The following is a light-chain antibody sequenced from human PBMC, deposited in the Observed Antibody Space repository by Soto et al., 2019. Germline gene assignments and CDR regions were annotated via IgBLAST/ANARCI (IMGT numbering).Light chain of an antibody. Sequence: QSALTQPASVSGSPGQSITISCAGTSSDVGSHPLVSWYQQHPGKAPKLMISEDTKRPSGVSNRFSGSKSGNMASLTISGLQAEYEADYYCCAFTRAGTWVFGGGTKLTVL. CDR1: SSDVGSHPL. CDR2: EDT. V-gene: IGLV2-23*01. J-gene: IGLJ3*02. CDR3: CAFTRAGTWV.